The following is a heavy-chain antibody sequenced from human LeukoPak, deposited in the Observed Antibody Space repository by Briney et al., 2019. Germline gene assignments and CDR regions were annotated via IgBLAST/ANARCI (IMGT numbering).Heavy chain of an antibody. Sequence: ASVKVSCKASGYTFTSYGISWVRQAPGQGLEWMGWISAYNGNTNYAHKLQGRVTMTTDTSTSTVYLEVKSLRADDTAVYYFARDTLSSGWYGSDYWGQGSLVTVSS. CDR3: ARDTLSSGWYGSDY. CDR2: ISAYNGNT. J-gene: IGHJ4*02. D-gene: IGHD6-19*01. CDR1: GYTFTSYG. V-gene: IGHV1-18*01.